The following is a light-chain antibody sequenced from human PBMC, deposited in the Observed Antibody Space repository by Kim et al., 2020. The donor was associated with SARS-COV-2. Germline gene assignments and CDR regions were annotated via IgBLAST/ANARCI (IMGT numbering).Light chain of an antibody. CDR2: DVT. CDR3: CSYANSRTPRV. CDR1: SSDIGTYNH. V-gene: IGLV2-23*02. Sequence: QSVVTQPASMSWSPGQSITISCTGSSSDIGTYNHVSWYQQHPGKAPKLMIFDVTERPSGVSSRFSGSKSGNTASLTISGLQPEDEADYYCCSYANSRTPRVFGVGTKVTVL. J-gene: IGLJ3*02.